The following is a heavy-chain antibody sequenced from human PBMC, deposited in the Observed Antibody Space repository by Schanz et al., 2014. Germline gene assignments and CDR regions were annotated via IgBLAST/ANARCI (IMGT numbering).Heavy chain of an antibody. CDR3: ARVSREFERGKSYYYYMDV. CDR2: MNPNSGDT. V-gene: IGHV1-8*01. Sequence: QVQLVQSGAELRKPGTSVKVSCKTSGYTFSNDDITWVRQAPGQGLEWMGWMNPNSGDTGYPRKFQDRVTMTRNTSISTAYMELNSLTSEDTAVYYCARVSREFERGKSYYYYMDVWGRGTTVTVSS. D-gene: IGHD3-10*01. J-gene: IGHJ6*03. CDR1: GYTFSNDD.